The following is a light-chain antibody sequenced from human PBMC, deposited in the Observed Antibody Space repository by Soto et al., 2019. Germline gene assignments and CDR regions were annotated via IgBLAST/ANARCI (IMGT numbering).Light chain of an antibody. CDR2: GAS. CDR1: QSISSN. J-gene: IGKJ2*01. Sequence: ETVLTQSPAILSVSPGERATLSCRASQSISSNLAWYQQKPGQAPRLLIYGASIRATGFPARFNGSGSGTEFTLTISSLQAEDFAVYYCQQYSDWPPITFGQGTKLEIQ. V-gene: IGKV3-15*01. CDR3: QQYSDWPPIT.